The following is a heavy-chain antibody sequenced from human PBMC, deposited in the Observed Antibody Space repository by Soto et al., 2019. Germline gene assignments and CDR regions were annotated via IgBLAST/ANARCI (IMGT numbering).Heavy chain of an antibody. CDR1: GGTFTNYS. CDR3: ARSQDDRSGGYNFFDP. CDR2: IVPLFGTT. D-gene: IGHD6-19*01. Sequence: QVQLVQSGAEVKKPGSSVKVSCTASGGTFTNYSVHWLRQAPGQGLEWLGGIVPLFGTTNYAQKFWGRVTITGDESTNTASMDLRSLRSEDTAIYSWARSQDDRSGGYNFFDPWGQGTLVTVPS. J-gene: IGHJ5*02. V-gene: IGHV1-69*01.